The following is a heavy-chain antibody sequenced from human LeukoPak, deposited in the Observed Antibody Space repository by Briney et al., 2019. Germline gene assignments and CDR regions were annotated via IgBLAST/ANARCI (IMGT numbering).Heavy chain of an antibody. CDR3: ARDKGILQWFGELSNFDY. V-gene: IGHV1-18*04. Sequence: ASVKVSCKASGYTFTSYGISWVRQAPGQGLEWMGWISAYNGNTDYAQKLQGRVTMTTDTSTSTAYMELRSLRSDDTAVYYCARDKGILQWFGELSNFDYWGQGTLVTVSS. D-gene: IGHD3-10*01. CDR2: ISAYNGNT. CDR1: GYTFTSYG. J-gene: IGHJ4*02.